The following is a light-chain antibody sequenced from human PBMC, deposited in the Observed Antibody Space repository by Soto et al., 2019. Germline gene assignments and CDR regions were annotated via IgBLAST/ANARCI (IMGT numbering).Light chain of an antibody. CDR1: SSDIGAGYE. J-gene: IGLJ1*01. Sequence: QSVLTQPPSVSEAPGQRVTISCTGSSSDIGAGYEAHWYQQVPGTAPKLLIYENNNRPSVVPDRFSGSKSGTSASLAITGLQAEDEDEYYCQSYDSSLSGYVFGTGTKLTVL. V-gene: IGLV1-40*01. CDR3: QSYDSSLSGYV. CDR2: ENN.